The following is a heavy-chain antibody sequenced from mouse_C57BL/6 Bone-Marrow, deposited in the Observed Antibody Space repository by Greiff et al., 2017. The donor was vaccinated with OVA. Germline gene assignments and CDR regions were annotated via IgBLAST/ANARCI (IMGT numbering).Heavy chain of an antibody. Sequence: VQLQQPGAELVKPGASVKMSCKASGYTFTSYWITWVKQRPGQGLEWIGDIYPGSGSTNYNEKFKSKATLTVDTSSSTAYMQLSSLTSEDSAVYYCARRDYYGSSYVGYFDVWGTGTTVTVSS. J-gene: IGHJ1*03. CDR3: ARRDYYGSSYVGYFDV. CDR1: GYTFTSYW. D-gene: IGHD1-1*01. CDR2: IYPGSGST. V-gene: IGHV1-55*01.